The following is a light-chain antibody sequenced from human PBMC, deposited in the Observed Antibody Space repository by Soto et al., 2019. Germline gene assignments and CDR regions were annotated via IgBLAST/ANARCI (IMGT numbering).Light chain of an antibody. CDR3: MQSTQLPPT. CDR1: QCLLHITGETF. J-gene: IGKJ5*01. CDR2: EVS. Sequence: DVVITQTPLSLSFAPSQPSSISCKSSQCLLHITGETFLFWYLQKPGQSPQLLIYEVSTRVSGVPDRFSGSGSGTDFTLEISRVETDDVGIYYCMQSTQLPPTFGQGTRLEIK. V-gene: IGKV2D-29*02.